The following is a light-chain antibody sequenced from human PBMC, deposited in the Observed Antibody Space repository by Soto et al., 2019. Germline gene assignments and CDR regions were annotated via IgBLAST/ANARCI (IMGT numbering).Light chain of an antibody. Sequence: SSPGQPASVAGSPGQARTISSTGTISDVGAYNFVSWYQQYPGKAPKVIIFEVRKRPSGVSNRFSGSKSGDTASLTISGLQAEDEADYCWSSYRSSTTFVFGTGTKVTVL. CDR1: ISDVGAYNF. CDR3: SSYRSSTTFV. J-gene: IGLJ1*01. CDR2: EVR. V-gene: IGLV2-14*01.